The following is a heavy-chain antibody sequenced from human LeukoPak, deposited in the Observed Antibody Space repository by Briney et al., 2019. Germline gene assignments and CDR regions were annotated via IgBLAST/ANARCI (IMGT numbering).Heavy chain of an antibody. Sequence: PSETLSLTCTVSGGSISSYYWSWIRQPPGKGLEWIGYIYYNGNTNYIPSLKSRVTISVDTSKNQFSPRLSSVTAADTAVYYCARNGNWNYVDYWGQGTLVTVSS. V-gene: IGHV4-59*08. CDR1: GGSISSYY. CDR2: IYYNGNT. J-gene: IGHJ4*02. D-gene: IGHD1-1*01. CDR3: ARNGNWNYVDY.